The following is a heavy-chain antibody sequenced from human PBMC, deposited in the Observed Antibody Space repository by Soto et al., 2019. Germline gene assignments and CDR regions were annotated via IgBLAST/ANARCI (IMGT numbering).Heavy chain of an antibody. CDR2: ISSSGDII. CDR1: GFTFSDHY. CDR3: ARDLVYYDSRGYFDY. V-gene: IGHV3-11*01. D-gene: IGHD3-22*01. J-gene: IGHJ4*02. Sequence: GGSLRLSCAASGFTFSDHYMSWIRQAPGKGLEWVSYISSSGDIIYYADSVKGRFTISRDNAKNSLYLQMNSLRAEDTAVYYCARDLVYYDSRGYFDYWGQGTLVTVSS.